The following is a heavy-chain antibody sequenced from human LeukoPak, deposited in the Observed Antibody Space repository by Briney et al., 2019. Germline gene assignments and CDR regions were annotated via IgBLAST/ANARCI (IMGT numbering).Heavy chain of an antibody. D-gene: IGHD6-13*01. Sequence: QPGRSLRLSCAASGFTFSSYAMHWVRQAPGKGLEWVAVISYDGSNKYYADSVKGRFTISRDNSKNTLYLQMNSLRAEDTAVYYCARSPIAAAGTAFDYWGQGTLVTVSS. CDR1: GFTFSSYA. V-gene: IGHV3-30*04. J-gene: IGHJ4*02. CDR2: ISYDGSNK. CDR3: ARSPIAAAGTAFDY.